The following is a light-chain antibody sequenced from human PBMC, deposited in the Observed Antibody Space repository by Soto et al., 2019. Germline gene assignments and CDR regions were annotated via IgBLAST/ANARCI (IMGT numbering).Light chain of an antibody. J-gene: IGLJ1*01. V-gene: IGLV2-14*01. CDR2: EVS. CDR1: SSDVGGYNY. Sequence: QSALTQPASVSGSTGQSITISCTGTSSDVGGYNYVSWYQQHPGKAPKLMIYEVSNRPSGVSDRFSGSKSGNTASLTISGLQAYDEADYYCSSYTTSSARVFGTGTKV. CDR3: SSYTTSSARV.